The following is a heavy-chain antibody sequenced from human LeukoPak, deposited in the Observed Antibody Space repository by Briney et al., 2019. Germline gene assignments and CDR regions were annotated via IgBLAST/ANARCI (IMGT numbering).Heavy chain of an antibody. CDR3: ARGDGSGWLTDY. CDR1: GFTFNSYA. CDR2: ISYDGINE. D-gene: IGHD6-19*01. Sequence: PGGSLKLSCTASGFTFNSYAMHWVRQAPGKGLEWVAKISYDGINEDYADSVKGRFTISRENSKETLFLQMNSLRAEDSAVYYCARGDGSGWLTDYWGQGTLVTVSS. J-gene: IGHJ4*02. V-gene: IGHV3-30*03.